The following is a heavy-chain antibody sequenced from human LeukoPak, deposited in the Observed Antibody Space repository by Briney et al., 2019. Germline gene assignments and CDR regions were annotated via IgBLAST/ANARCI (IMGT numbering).Heavy chain of an antibody. CDR3: ARILAENDPPDYFDN. J-gene: IGHJ4*02. CDR1: GGSISSGGYS. D-gene: IGHD1-1*01. CDR2: ISHSGTT. V-gene: IGHV4-30-2*01. Sequence: SETLSLTCAVSGGSISSGGYSWSWIRQPPGTGLEWIGFISHSGTTSYNPSLKSRLTISVDRSKNQFSLKLTSVTAADTAVYYCARILAENDPPDYFDNWGQGTLVTVSS.